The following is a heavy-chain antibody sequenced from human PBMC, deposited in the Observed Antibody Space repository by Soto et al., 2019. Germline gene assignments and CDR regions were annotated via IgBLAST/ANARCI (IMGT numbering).Heavy chain of an antibody. CDR3: ATRSGGGGAFDF. J-gene: IGHJ3*01. D-gene: IGHD3-10*01. Sequence: GGSLRLSCAASGFTFNTYEMNWVRQAPGKGLEWVSYISSSGSTTYYADSVKGRFTISRDNAKNSLYLQMNSLRAEDTAIYYCATRSGGGGAFDFWGQGTMVTVSS. V-gene: IGHV3-48*03. CDR1: GFTFNTYE. CDR2: ISSSGSTT.